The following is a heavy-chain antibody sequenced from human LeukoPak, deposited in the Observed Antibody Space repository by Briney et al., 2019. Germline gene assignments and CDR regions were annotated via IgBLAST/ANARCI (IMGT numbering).Heavy chain of an antibody. J-gene: IGHJ6*03. Sequence: SGTLSLTCGVFGGSFSGYYWSWIRQPPGKGLEWIGEINHSGSGNYNSSLKSRVTISVDTSKNQFSLKVSSVTAADTAVYYCARRMGRRFGERYYYYHYMDVWGKGTTVTVSS. CDR3: ARRMGRRFGERYYYYHYMDV. D-gene: IGHD3-10*01. CDR2: INHSGSG. CDR1: GGSFSGYY. V-gene: IGHV4-34*01.